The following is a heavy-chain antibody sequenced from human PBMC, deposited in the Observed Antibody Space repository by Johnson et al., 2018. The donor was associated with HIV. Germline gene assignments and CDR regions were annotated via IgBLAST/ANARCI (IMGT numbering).Heavy chain of an antibody. Sequence: MLLVESGGGLVRPGGSLRLSCAASGFTFDDYDMTWVRQGPGKGLEWVSSINWNGGSKGYADSVKGRFTVPRDNAKNSLYLQMNSLRAEDTALYYCAKSRGELDDAFDIWGQGTMVTVSS. CDR1: GFTFDDYD. CDR3: AKSRGELDDAFDI. V-gene: IGHV3-20*04. CDR2: INWNGGSK. J-gene: IGHJ3*02. D-gene: IGHD1-26*01.